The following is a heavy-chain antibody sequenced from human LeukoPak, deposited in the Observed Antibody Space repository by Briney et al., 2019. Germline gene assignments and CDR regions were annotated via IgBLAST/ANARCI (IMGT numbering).Heavy chain of an antibody. Sequence: GGSLRLSCAAPGFTFSSYAMSWVRQAPGKGLEWVSAISFGGTNTYYADSVKGRFTISRDNLKNTLYLQMNSLGAEDTAVYFCAKEVKAATNWFDPWGQGTLVTVSS. CDR2: ISFGGTNT. CDR1: GFTFSSYA. V-gene: IGHV3-23*01. CDR3: AKEVKAATNWFDP. J-gene: IGHJ5*02. D-gene: IGHD6-25*01.